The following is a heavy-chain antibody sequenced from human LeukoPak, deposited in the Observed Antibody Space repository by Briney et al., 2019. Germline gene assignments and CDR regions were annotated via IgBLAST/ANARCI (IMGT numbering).Heavy chain of an antibody. V-gene: IGHV3-23*01. CDR2: ISGSGGST. Sequence: PGGSLRLSCAASGYTFSSYAMSRVRQAPGKGLEWVSAISGSGGSTYYADSVKGRFTISRDNSKNTLYLQMNSLRAEDTAVYYCAKGTYYYDSSAVPLWGQGTLVTVSS. D-gene: IGHD3-22*01. CDR3: AKGTYYYDSSAVPL. CDR1: GYTFSSYA. J-gene: IGHJ4*02.